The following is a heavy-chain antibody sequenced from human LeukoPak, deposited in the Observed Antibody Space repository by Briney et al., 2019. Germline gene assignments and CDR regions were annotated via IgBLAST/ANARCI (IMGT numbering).Heavy chain of an antibody. CDR3: ARGGVDYYGSGTYYLMYYFDY. J-gene: IGHJ4*02. V-gene: IGHV3-21*04. Sequence: GGSLRLSCAASGFTFSRYTINWVRQAPGKGLEWVSSITSSSNYIYYADSVKGRFTISRDNAKNSLYLQMNSLRAEDTAVYFCARGGVDYYGSGTYYLMYYFDYWGQGALVTVSS. CDR1: GFTFSRYT. CDR2: ITSSSNYI. D-gene: IGHD3-10*01.